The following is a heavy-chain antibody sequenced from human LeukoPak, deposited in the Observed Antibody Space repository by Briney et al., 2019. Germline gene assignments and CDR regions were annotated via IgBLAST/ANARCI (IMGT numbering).Heavy chain of an antibody. CDR1: GGTFSSYA. D-gene: IGHD3-22*01. V-gene: IGHV1-69*04. CDR2: IIPILGIA. J-gene: IGHJ5*02. CDR3: ARDRITTIGYWFDP. Sequence: GASVKVSCKASGGTFSSYAISWVRQAPGQGLEWMGRIIPILGIANYAQKFQGRVTITADKSTSTAYMELSSLRSEDTAVYYCARDRITTIGYWFDPWGQGTLVTVSS.